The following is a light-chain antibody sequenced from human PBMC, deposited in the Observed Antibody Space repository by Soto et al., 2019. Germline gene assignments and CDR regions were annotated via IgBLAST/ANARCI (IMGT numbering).Light chain of an antibody. CDR2: DVS. Sequence: QSALTQPASVSGSPGQSITISCTGTSSDVGGYNYVSWYQQHPGKAPKLMIYDVSNRPSGASNRFSGSKSGNTASLTISGLQAEDEADYYCSSYTSSREVFGTGTKLTVL. V-gene: IGLV2-14*01. CDR1: SSDVGGYNY. J-gene: IGLJ1*01. CDR3: SSYTSSREV.